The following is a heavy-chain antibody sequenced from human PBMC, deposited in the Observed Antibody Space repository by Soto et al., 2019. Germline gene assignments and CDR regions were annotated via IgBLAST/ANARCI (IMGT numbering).Heavy chain of an antibody. CDR2: ISYDGSNK. Sequence: GSLRLSCAASGFTFSSYGMHWVRQAPGKGLEWVAVISYDGSNKYYADSVKGRFTISRDNSKNTLYLQMNSLRAEDTAVYYCAKGSDYYYDSSGLDYWGQGTLVTVSS. CDR3: AKGSDYYYDSSGLDY. V-gene: IGHV3-30*18. D-gene: IGHD3-22*01. J-gene: IGHJ4*02. CDR1: GFTFSSYG.